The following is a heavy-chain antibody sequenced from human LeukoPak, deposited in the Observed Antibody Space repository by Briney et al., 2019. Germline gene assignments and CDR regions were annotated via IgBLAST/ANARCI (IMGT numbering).Heavy chain of an antibody. J-gene: IGHJ4*02. CDR3: ARGEGARDGYNYEGPFYFDY. Sequence: PSETLSLTCAVYGGPFSDYYWSWIRQPPGKGLEWIGKINHSGSTNYSPSLKSRVTISIDTSKNQFSLKLNSMTVADTAVHYCARGEGARDGYNYEGPFYFDYWGQGTLVTASS. CDR2: INHSGST. CDR1: GGPFSDYY. D-gene: IGHD5-24*01. V-gene: IGHV4-34*01.